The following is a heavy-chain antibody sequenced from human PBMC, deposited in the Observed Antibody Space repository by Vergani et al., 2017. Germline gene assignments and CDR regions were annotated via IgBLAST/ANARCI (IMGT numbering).Heavy chain of an antibody. CDR1: AFTFSSYG. CDR2: ICHDGTNQ. D-gene: IGHD2-2*01. Sequence: QVHLVESGGGVVQPGGSLRLSCAASAFTFSSYGMHWARQVPGKGLGWVAFICHDGTNQYYADSVKGRFTISRDNSRNTLDLQMNSLKPEDTAVYYCAKALETCSSTSCFYHYAMDVWGQGTTVTVSS. J-gene: IGHJ6*02. V-gene: IGHV3-30*02. CDR3: AKALETCSSTSCFYHYAMDV.